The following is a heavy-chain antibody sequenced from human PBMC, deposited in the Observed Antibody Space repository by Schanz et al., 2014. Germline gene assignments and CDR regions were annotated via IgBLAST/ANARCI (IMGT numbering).Heavy chain of an antibody. CDR1: GLTFTSAW. D-gene: IGHD1-26*01. CDR2: ISGTGGDDT. V-gene: IGHV3-21*03. Sequence: EVQLVESGGGLVKPGGSLRLSCATSGLTFTSAWMSWVRQAPGKGLLWVSSISGTGGDDTYYADSVKGRFTISRDNAKNSVFLQMNSLRAEDTGLYFCARGGSGSHYRLDYWGQGTLVTVSS. J-gene: IGHJ4*02. CDR3: ARGGSGSHYRLDY.